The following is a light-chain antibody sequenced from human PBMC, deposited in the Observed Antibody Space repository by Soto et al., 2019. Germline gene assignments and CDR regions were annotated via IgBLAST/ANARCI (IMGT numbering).Light chain of an antibody. CDR3: QQTRSFTFT. CDR1: QAITSC. Sequence: DIHVTQSPSSVSACVRDRVSITCRASQAITSCLAWYQQKPWRAPKLLPYIASSLQSGAPSRFTGSGPGTDLTLTITSLQPDDLAVYYCQQTRSFTFTFGGGTKVYI. V-gene: IGKV1-12*01. J-gene: IGKJ4*01. CDR2: IAS.